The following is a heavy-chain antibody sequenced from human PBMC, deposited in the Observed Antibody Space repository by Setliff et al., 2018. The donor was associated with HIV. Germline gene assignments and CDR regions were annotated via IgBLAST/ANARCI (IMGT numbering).Heavy chain of an antibody. J-gene: IGHJ4*02. CDR3: ARGGYDFRGLDY. Sequence: GASVKVSCKTSGYSFTDYYIHWVRQARGQGPEWMAWINPKSGDKNYAQKFQGRVLMSRDTSINTAYMELTRLRSDDTAVFYCARGGYDFRGLDYWGQGTLVTVSS. D-gene: IGHD5-12*01. CDR2: INPKSGDK. V-gene: IGHV1-2*02. CDR1: GYSFTDYY.